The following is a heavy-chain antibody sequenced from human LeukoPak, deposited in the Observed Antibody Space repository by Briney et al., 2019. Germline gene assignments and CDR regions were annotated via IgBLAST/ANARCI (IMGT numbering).Heavy chain of an antibody. D-gene: IGHD3-10*02. J-gene: IGHJ6*04. CDR2: ISSSGSTI. Sequence: GGSLRLSCAASGFTFSSYEMNWVRQAPGKGLEWVSYISSSGSTIYYADSVKGRFTISRDNSKNSLYLQMNSLRAEDTAVYYCAELGITMIGGVWGKGTTVTISS. CDR1: GFTFSSYE. CDR3: AELGITMIGGV. V-gene: IGHV3-48*03.